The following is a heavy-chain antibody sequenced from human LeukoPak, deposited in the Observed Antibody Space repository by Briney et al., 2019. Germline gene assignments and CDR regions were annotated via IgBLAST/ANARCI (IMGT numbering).Heavy chain of an antibody. V-gene: IGHV4-59*12. CDR2: IYYSGST. D-gene: IGHD1-26*01. CDR1: GGSISSYY. CDR3: ASLGVGATGAFDI. Sequence: SETLSLTCTVSGGSISSYYWSWIRQPPGKGLEWIGYIYYSGSTNYNPSLKSRVTISVDTSKNQFSLKLCCVSAAETAVYYCASLGVGATGAFDIWGQGTMVTVSS. J-gene: IGHJ3*02.